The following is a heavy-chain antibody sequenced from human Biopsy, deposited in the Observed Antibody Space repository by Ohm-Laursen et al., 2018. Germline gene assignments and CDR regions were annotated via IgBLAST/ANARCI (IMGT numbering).Heavy chain of an antibody. J-gene: IGHJ3*01. D-gene: IGHD6-13*01. CDR2: IYQTGNT. CDR1: GAYINIAYY. CDR3: VRVRGITPPGAFDF. Sequence: SETLSLTCAVSGAYINIAYYWGWIRQPPGKGLEWIGIIYQTGNTYYNPSLKSRLTISGDASKNEFFLNLTSVTAADTAIYYCVRVRGITPPGAFDFWGQGTKVAVSS. V-gene: IGHV4-38-2*01.